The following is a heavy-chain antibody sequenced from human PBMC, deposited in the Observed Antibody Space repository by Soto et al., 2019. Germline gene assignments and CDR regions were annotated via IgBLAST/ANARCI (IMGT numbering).Heavy chain of an antibody. CDR3: ARLSRDILTGYYPYYFDY. CDR2: IDPSDSYT. V-gene: IGHV5-10-1*01. D-gene: IGHD3-9*01. CDR1: GYSFTSYW. J-gene: IGHJ4*02. Sequence: GESLKISCQGSGYSFTSYWISGVRQMPGKGLEWMGRIDPSDSYTNYSPSFQGHVTISADKSISTAYLQWSSLKASDTAMYYCARLSRDILTGYYPYYFDYWGQGTLVTVSS.